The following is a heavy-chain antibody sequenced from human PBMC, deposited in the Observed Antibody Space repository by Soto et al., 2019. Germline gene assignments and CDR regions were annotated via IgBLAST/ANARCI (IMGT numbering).Heavy chain of an antibody. CDR2: ISYDGSNK. V-gene: IGHV3-30-3*01. CDR1: GFTFSSYA. D-gene: IGHD5-18*01. CDR3: ARGDTAMVKEGIYYYYGMDV. Sequence: PGGSPRLSCAASGFTFSSYAMHWVRQAPGKGLEWVAVISYDGSNKYYADSVKGRFTISRDNSKNTLYLQMNSLRAEDTAVYYCARGDTAMVKEGIYYYYGMDVWGQGTTVTVSS. J-gene: IGHJ6*02.